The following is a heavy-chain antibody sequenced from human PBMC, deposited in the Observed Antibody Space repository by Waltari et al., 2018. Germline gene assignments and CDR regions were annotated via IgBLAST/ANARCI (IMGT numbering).Heavy chain of an antibody. CDR1: GGSISSGDYY. CDR3: AREVVRYLGFDY. CDR2: IYYSGST. J-gene: IGHJ4*02. V-gene: IGHV4-30-4*08. D-gene: IGHD3-16*01. Sequence: QVQLQKSGPGLVKPSQTLSLTCTVSGGSISSGDYYWSWTRQPPGKGLGWIGYIYYSGSTYYNPSLKSRVTISVDTSKNQFSLKLSSVTAADTAVYYCAREVVRYLGFDYWGQGTLVTVSS.